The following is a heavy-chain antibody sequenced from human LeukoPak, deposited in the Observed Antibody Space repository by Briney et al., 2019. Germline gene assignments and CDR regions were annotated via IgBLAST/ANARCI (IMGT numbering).Heavy chain of an antibody. CDR3: ARYRFGWFDP. V-gene: IGHV4-4*07. CDR1: GASIGNNY. D-gene: IGHD3-16*02. J-gene: IGHJ5*02. CDR2: IYNSATT. Sequence: PSETLSLTCTVSGASIGNNYWSWIREPAGKGLECIVRIYNSATTNYNPSFKGRVTMSLDTSKNQFSLRLTSVTAADTAVYYCARYRFGWFDPWGQGMWVTVSS.